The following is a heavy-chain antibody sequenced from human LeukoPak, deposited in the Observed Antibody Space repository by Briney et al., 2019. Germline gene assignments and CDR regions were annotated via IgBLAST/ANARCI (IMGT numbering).Heavy chain of an antibody. D-gene: IGHD3-22*01. Sequence: GGSLRLSCAASGFTFSSYSMNWVRQAPGKGLEWVSSISSSSSYIYYADSVKGRFTISRDNAKNSLYLQMNSLRAEDTAVYYCARVRYYYDSSASADAFDIWGQGTTVTVSS. V-gene: IGHV3-21*01. J-gene: IGHJ3*02. CDR1: GFTFSSYS. CDR2: ISSSSSYI. CDR3: ARVRYYYDSSASADAFDI.